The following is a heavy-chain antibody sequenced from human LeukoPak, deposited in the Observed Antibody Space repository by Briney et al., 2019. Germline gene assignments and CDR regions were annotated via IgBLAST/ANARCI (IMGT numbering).Heavy chain of an antibody. J-gene: IGHJ6*03. CDR3: ARDPAMAVPYYYYYMDV. V-gene: IGHV1-2*02. CDR2: INPNSGGT. Sequence: GASVKVSCKASGYTFTGYYMHWVRQAPGQGLEWMGWINPNSGGTNYAQKFQGRVTMTRDTSISTAYMELGRLRSDDTAVYYCARDPAMAVPYYYYYMDVWGKGTTVTVSS. D-gene: IGHD5-18*01. CDR1: GYTFTGYY.